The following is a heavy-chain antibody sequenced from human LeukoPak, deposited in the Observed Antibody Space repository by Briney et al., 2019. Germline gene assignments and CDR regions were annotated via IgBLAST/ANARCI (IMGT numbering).Heavy chain of an antibody. CDR1: GYTFTSYG. Sequence: ASVKVSCKASGYTFTSYGISWVRQAPGQGLQWVGWINPNSGDTHYAQMFQGRVTMTRDTSINTAYMELRRVRSDDTAVYYCAKSAQYSSAWFTGSFDYWGQGTLVTVSS. CDR3: AKSAQYSSAWFTGSFDY. V-gene: IGHV1-2*02. D-gene: IGHD6-13*01. CDR2: INPNSGDT. J-gene: IGHJ4*02.